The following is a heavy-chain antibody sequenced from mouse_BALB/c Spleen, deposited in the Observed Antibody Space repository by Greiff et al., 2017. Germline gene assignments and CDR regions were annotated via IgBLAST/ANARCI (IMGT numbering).Heavy chain of an antibody. CDR3: ARSEYGNSFAY. CDR1: GYSITSDYA. J-gene: IGHJ3*01. V-gene: IGHV3-2*02. D-gene: IGHD2-10*02. Sequence: VQLKQSGPGLVKPSQSLSLTCTVTGYSITSDYAWNWIRQFPGNKLEWMGYISYSGSTSYNPSLKSRISITRDTSKNQFFLQLNSVTTEDTATYYCARSEYGNSFAYWGQGTLVTVSA. CDR2: ISYSGST.